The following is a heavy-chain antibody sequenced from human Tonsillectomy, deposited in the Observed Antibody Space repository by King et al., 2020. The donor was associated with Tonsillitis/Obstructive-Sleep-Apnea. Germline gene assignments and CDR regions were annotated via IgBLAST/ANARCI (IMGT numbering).Heavy chain of an antibody. CDR3: ARALQGAFSSGWTGNDY. CDR2: ISNDGSDK. Sequence: VQLVESGGGVVQPGRSLRLFCAASGFTFRNFPMHWVRQAPGKGLEWVAVISNDGSDKYYADSVKGRFTISRDNSKNTLYLQMNSLRAEDTAVFYCARALQGAFSSGWTGNDYWGQGTLVTVSS. CDR1: GFTFRNFP. D-gene: IGHD6-25*01. J-gene: IGHJ4*02. V-gene: IGHV3-30*04.